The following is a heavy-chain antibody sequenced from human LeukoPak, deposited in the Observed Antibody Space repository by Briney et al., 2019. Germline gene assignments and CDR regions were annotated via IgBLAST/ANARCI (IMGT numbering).Heavy chain of an antibody. D-gene: IGHD3-3*01. CDR3: ARGYTITIFGVVIGHYYYMDV. CDR1: GGFLSGYY. Sequence: SETLSLTCGVSGGFLSGYYWSWVRQSPGRGLEWIGEINHFGSAHYSPSLESRVTISIDTSKNQFSLNLTSMTAADTAVYYCARGYTITIFGVVIGHYYYMDVWGKGTTVTVSS. CDR2: INHFGSA. J-gene: IGHJ6*03. V-gene: IGHV4-34*01.